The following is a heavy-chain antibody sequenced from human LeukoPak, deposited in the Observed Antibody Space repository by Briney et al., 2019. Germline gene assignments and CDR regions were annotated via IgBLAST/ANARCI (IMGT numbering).Heavy chain of an antibody. D-gene: IGHD6-13*01. J-gene: IGHJ4*02. CDR1: GGSFSGYY. Sequence: SETLSLTCAVYGGSFSGYYWSWIRQPPGKGLEWIGEINHSGSTNYNPSLKSRVTISVDTSKNQFSLKLSSVTAADTAVYYCARGAPRAAGSHFDYWGQGTLVTVSS. V-gene: IGHV4-34*01. CDR2: INHSGST. CDR3: ARGAPRAAGSHFDY.